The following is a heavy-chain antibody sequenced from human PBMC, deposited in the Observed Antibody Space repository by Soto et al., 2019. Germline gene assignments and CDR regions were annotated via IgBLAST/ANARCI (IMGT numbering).Heavy chain of an antibody. J-gene: IGHJ6*02. D-gene: IGHD3-3*01. CDR2: INAGNGNK. CDR1: GYTFTSYA. V-gene: IGHV1-3*01. CDR3: ATGGKAIFGVVIVGGYYYYGMDV. Sequence: ASVKVSCKASGYTFTSYAMHWVRQAPGQRLEWMGWINAGNGNKKYSQKFQGRVTITRDTSASTAYMELSSLRSEDTAVYYCATGGKAIFGVVIVGGYYYYGMDVWGQGTTVTVSS.